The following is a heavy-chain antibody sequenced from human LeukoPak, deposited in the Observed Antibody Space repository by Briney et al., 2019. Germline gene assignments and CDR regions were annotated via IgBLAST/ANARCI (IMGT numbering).Heavy chain of an antibody. CDR1: GSTFSSYS. D-gene: IGHD4-11*01. Sequence: PGGSLRLSCAASGSTFSSYSMNWVRQAPGKGLEWVSSISSSSSYIYYADSVKGRFTISRDNAKNSLYLQMNSLRAEDTAVYYCARLQHNWFDPWGQGTLVTVSS. V-gene: IGHV3-21*01. CDR3: ARLQHNWFDP. J-gene: IGHJ5*02. CDR2: ISSSSSYI.